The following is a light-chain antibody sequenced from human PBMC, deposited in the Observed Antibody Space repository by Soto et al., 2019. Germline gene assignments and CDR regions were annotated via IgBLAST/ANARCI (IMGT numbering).Light chain of an antibody. CDR3: FSYAGTYTFV. J-gene: IGLJ2*01. Sequence: QSALTQPRSVSGSPRQSVTISCTGTSSDVGDYDSVSWYQQHPGKVPKLIIYDVNKRPSVVPDRFSGSKSGNTASLTFSGLQAEDEADYYCFSYAGTYTFVFGGGTTVTVL. CDR1: SSDVGDYDS. CDR2: DVN. V-gene: IGLV2-11*01.